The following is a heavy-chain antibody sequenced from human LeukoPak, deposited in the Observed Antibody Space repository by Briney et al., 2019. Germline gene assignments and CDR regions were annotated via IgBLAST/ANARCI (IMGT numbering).Heavy chain of an antibody. CDR3: ARSSSVTIPGYYFDY. CDR2: INPNSGGT. Sequence: ASVKVSCKASGYTFTGYNMHWVRQAPGQGLECLGWINPNSGGTNCAQKFQGRVTMTRDTSISTAYMELSRLRSDDTAVYYCARSSSVTIPGYYFDYWGQGTLVTVSS. CDR1: GYTFTGYN. V-gene: IGHV1-2*02. J-gene: IGHJ4*02. D-gene: IGHD2-21*01.